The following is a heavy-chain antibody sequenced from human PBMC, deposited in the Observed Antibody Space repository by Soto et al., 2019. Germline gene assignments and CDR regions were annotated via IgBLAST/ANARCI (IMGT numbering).Heavy chain of an antibody. J-gene: IGHJ4*02. CDR2: ISSSSDST. D-gene: IGHD2-21*02. CDR1: GFGFSEHS. Sequence: LVESGGGLVYPGGSLTLSCVGSGFGFSEHSMNWVRQAPGKGLQWVSYISSSSDSTYYADSVKGRFTVSRDNAKNALFLQMNSLRDDDTATYYCARLPKGSLVTAWGQGVRVTVSS. CDR3: ARLPKGSLVTA. V-gene: IGHV3-48*02.